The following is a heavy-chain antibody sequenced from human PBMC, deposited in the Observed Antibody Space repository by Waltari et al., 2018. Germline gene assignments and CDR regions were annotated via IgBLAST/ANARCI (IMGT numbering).Heavy chain of an antibody. D-gene: IGHD6-6*01. CDR2: VYTSGIT. J-gene: IGHJ6*03. Sequence: QVQLQESGPGLVKPSETLSLTCTVSGGSISPYAWSWIRQPAGKGLEWIGRVYTSGITNYNPSLKTRVTLSVDTSKNQCSLKLSSVTAADTAVYYCAREQMYSSSSDYYYYMDVWGNGTTVTIS. CDR1: GGSISPYA. V-gene: IGHV4-4*07. CDR3: AREQMYSSSSDYYYYMDV.